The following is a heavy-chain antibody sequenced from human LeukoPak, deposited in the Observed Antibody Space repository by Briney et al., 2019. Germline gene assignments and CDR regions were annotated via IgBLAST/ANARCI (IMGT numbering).Heavy chain of an antibody. V-gene: IGHV3-33*08. CDR1: GFTFSSYG. D-gene: IGHD3-22*01. J-gene: IGHJ1*01. CDR3: ARDMIPQTNGHFQH. CDR2: IWYGGSNK. Sequence: QTGGSLRLSCAASGFTFSSYGMHWVRQAPGKGLEWVAVIWYGGSNKYYADSVKGRFTISRDNSKNTLYLQMNSLRAEDTAVYYCARDMIPQTNGHFQHWGQGTLVTVSS.